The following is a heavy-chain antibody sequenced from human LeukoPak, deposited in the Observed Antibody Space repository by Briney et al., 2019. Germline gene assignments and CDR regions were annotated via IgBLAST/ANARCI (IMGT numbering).Heavy chain of an antibody. J-gene: IGHJ4*02. CDR2: VNHSGRT. CDR1: SGSFSGDY. V-gene: IGHV4-34*01. Sequence: SETLSLTCAVYSGSFSGDYWSWIRQPPGGGREWIGEVNHSGRTNYKPSLKSRVTISLDTSKNQFLLKLTPGTAADTAVYYCGRQDLPEYYFDYWGQGTLVTVSS. CDR3: GRQDLPEYYFDY.